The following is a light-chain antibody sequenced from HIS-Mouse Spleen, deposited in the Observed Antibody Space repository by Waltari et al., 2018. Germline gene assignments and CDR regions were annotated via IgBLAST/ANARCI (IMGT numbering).Light chain of an antibody. V-gene: IGLV3-19*01. CDR2: GKN. Sequence: SSELTQDPAVSVALGQTVRITCQGDSLRSYYASWYQQKPGQAPELFIYGKNNRPSGNPDRVSGSSSGTTASLTITGDQAEDEADYYCNSRDSSGNHLVFGGGTKLTVL. CDR3: NSRDSSGNHLV. CDR1: SLRSYY. J-gene: IGLJ3*02.